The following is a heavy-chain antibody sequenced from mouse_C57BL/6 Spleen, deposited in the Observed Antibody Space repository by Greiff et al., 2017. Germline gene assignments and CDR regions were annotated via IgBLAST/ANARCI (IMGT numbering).Heavy chain of an antibody. Sequence: QVQLQQPGAELVRPGSSVKLSCKASGYTFTSYWMHWVKQRPIQGLEWIGNIDPSDSETHYNQKFKDKATLTVDKSSSTAYMQLSSLTSEDSAVYYCARGEDYDWFAYWGQGTLVTVSA. V-gene: IGHV1-52*01. CDR1: GYTFTSYW. J-gene: IGHJ3*01. CDR2: IDPSDSET. CDR3: ARGEDYDWFAY. D-gene: IGHD2-4*01.